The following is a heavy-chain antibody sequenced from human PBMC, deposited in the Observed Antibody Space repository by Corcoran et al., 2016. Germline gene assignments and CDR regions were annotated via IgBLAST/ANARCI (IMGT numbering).Heavy chain of an antibody. D-gene: IGHD3-10*01. CDR3: TTDYAWRGTMVRGFSVY. Sequence: EVQLVESGGGLVKPGGSLRLSCAASGFTFSNAWMNWVRQAPGKGLEWVGRIKSKTDGGTTDYTAPVKGRFTISRDDSKNTLYLQMNSLKTEDTAVDYCTTDYAWRGTMVRGFSVYWGQGTLVTVSS. V-gene: IGHV3-15*07. CDR1: GFTFSNAW. J-gene: IGHJ4*02. CDR2: IKSKTDGGTT.